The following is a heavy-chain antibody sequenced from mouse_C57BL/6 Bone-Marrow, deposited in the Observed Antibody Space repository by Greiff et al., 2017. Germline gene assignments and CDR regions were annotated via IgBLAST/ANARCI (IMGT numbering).Heavy chain of an antibody. J-gene: IGHJ1*03. V-gene: IGHV5-17*01. CDR1: GFTFSDYG. CDR3: ATLYYYGSSRYWYCDV. CDR2: ISSGSSTI. Sequence: DVMLVESGGGLVKPGGSLKLSCAASGFTFSDYGMHWVRQAPEKGLEWVAYISSGSSTIYYADTVKGRFTISRDNAKNTLFLQMTSLRSEDTAIYYCATLYYYGSSRYWYCDVWGTGTTVTVSS. D-gene: IGHD1-1*01.